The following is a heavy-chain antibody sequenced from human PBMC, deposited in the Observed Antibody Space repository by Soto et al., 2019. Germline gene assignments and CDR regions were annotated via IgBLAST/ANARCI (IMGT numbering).Heavy chain of an antibody. J-gene: IGHJ4*02. V-gene: IGHV3-23*01. CDR2: ISNRGSNT. CDR1: GFTFSNYA. CDR3: AKDHGHNVYDSSGYWY. D-gene: IGHD3-22*01. Sequence: PGGSLRLSCAASGFTFSNYAMTWVRQAPGKGLEWVSSISNRGSNTYYAASVKGRFTISRDNSKNSLYLQMNSLRAEDTAVYYCAKDHGHNVYDSSGYWYWGQGTLVTVSS.